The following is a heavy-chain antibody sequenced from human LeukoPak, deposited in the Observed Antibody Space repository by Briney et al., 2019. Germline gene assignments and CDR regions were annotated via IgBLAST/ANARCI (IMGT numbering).Heavy chain of an antibody. CDR1: GYRFTSYW. Sequence: PGESLKISCQGSGYRFTSYWIGWVRQMPGKGLEWMGIIFPGVSHTRYSPSFQGQVTISADKSISTACLQWSSLKASDTAIYYCAITYTSSSVVDYWGHGTLVTAS. V-gene: IGHV5-51*01. D-gene: IGHD6-6*01. J-gene: IGHJ4*01. CDR3: AITYTSSSVVDY. CDR2: IFPGVSHT.